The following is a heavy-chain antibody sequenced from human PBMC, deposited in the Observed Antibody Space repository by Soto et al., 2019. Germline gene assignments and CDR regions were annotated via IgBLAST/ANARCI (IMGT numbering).Heavy chain of an antibody. V-gene: IGHV3-21*01. CDR3: ARXXYDSSGYYSIFDY. Sequence: EVQLVESGGGLVKPGGSLRLSCAASGFTFSSYSMNWXXXXXXKGLEWVSSISSSSSYIYYADSVKGRFTISRDNAKXXXXXXXXXXXXXXXXVYYCARXXYDSSGYYSIFDYWGQGTLVTVSS. CDR2: ISSSSSYI. D-gene: IGHD3-22*01. CDR1: GFTFSSYS. J-gene: IGHJ4*02.